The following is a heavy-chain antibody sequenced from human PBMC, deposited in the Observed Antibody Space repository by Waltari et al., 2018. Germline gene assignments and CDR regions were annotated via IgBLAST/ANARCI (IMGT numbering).Heavy chain of an antibody. CDR2: RSNDGRNK. CDR3: ARWGIAAAGGYYYGMDV. D-gene: IGHD6-13*01. J-gene: IGHJ6*02. CDR1: GFTFSSYA. Sequence: QVQLVESGGGVVQPGRSLRLSCAASGFTFSSYAMHWVRQAPGKGLEWVAVRSNDGRNKYYADSVKGRFTISRDNSKNTLYLQMNSLRAEDTAVYYCARWGIAAAGGYYYGMDVWGQGTTVTVSS. V-gene: IGHV3-30*04.